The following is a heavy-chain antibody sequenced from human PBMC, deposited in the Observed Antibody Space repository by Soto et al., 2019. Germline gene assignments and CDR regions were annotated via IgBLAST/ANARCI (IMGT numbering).Heavy chain of an antibody. CDR3: AKNHGWFNT. Sequence: EFQVLQSGGGLVQPGGSLTLSCAASGFPFSSTDMTWVRQAPGKGLEWVSTIDGSGGTTYYADSVKGRFTISRDNSINTVFLQMNSLKADDTALYFGAKNHGWFNTWGQGALVTVSA. V-gene: IGHV3-23*01. J-gene: IGHJ5*02. CDR2: IDGSGGTT. CDR1: GFPFSSTD.